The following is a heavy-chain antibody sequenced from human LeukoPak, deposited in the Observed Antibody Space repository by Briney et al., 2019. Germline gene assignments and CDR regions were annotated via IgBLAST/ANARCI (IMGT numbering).Heavy chain of an antibody. CDR2: INSNSGGT. CDR1: GYTFTGYY. J-gene: IGHJ4*02. Sequence: ASVKVSCKASGYTFTGYYMHWVRQAPGQGLEWMGWINSNSGGTNYAQKFQGRVTMTRDTSISTAYMELSRLRSDDTAVYYCARYCSSTSCYFDYWGQGTLVTVSS. D-gene: IGHD2-2*01. CDR3: ARYCSSTSCYFDY. V-gene: IGHV1-2*02.